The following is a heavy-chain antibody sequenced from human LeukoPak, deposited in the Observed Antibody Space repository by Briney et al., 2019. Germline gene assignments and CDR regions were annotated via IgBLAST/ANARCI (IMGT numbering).Heavy chain of an antibody. J-gene: IGHJ6*03. Sequence: GESLKISCKGSGYSFTSYWIGWVRQMPGKGLEWMGIIYPGDSDTRYSPSFQGQVTISADKFISTAYLQWSSLKASDTAMYYCARHVLAVAGDYYYYYMDVWGKGTTVTVSS. CDR3: ARHVLAVAGDYYYYYMDV. CDR2: IYPGDSDT. CDR1: GYSFTSYW. V-gene: IGHV5-51*01. D-gene: IGHD6-19*01.